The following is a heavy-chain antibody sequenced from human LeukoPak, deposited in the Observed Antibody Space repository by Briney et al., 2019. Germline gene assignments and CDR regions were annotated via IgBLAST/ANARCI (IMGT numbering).Heavy chain of an antibody. J-gene: IGHJ4*02. CDR1: GYSFSNYW. CDR2: IYPGGSET. V-gene: IGHV5-51*01. Sequence: GESLKISCQGLGYSFSNYWSAWVRQMPGKGLEWMGIIYPGGSETRYDPSFQGQVTISADVSTSTAYLQWSSLRASDTAMYYCARASRDGYNQNFDHWGQGTLVTVSS. D-gene: IGHD5-24*01. CDR3: ARASRDGYNQNFDH.